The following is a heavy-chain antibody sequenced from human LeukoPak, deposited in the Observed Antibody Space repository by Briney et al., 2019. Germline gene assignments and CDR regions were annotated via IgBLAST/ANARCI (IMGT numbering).Heavy chain of an antibody. J-gene: IGHJ5*02. Sequence: SGTLSLTCAVSGASITTTKWWSWVRQPPGKGLEWIGEISHSGNTNYSPSLKSRVIISVDKSRNNFSLRLSSVTAADTAVYYCARGHGAGGSSDWFDPWAREPWSPSPQ. CDR3: ARGHGAGGSSDWFDP. V-gene: IGHV4-4*02. CDR2: ISHSGNT. CDR1: GASITTTKW. D-gene: IGHD3-10*01.